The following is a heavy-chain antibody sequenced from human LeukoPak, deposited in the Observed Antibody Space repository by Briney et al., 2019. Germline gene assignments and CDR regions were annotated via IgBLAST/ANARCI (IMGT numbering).Heavy chain of an antibody. V-gene: IGHV4-39*07. D-gene: IGHD1-14*01. Sequence: SETLSLTCTVSGGSITSSSYYWVWIRQPPGKGLEWIGSIFHSGSTYYNASLKSRVTISVDTSRNQFSLRLTSVTAADTAVYYCVRTNPWDLTYYFDYWGQGTLVTVSS. CDR1: GGSITSSSYY. CDR3: VRTNPWDLTYYFDY. J-gene: IGHJ4*02. CDR2: IFHSGST.